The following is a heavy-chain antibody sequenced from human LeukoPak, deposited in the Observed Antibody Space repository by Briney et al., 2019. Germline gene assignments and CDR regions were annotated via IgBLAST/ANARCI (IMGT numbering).Heavy chain of an antibody. CDR3: AGRIVVVVAATPRPENYFDY. Sequence: GGSLRLSCAASGFTFSNAWMSWVRQAPGKGLEWVGRIKSKTDGGTTDYAAPVKGRFTISRDGSKNTLYLQMNSLKTEDTAVYYCAGRIVVVVAATPRPENYFDYWGQGTLVTVSS. V-gene: IGHV3-15*01. J-gene: IGHJ4*02. CDR2: IKSKTDGGTT. CDR1: GFTFSNAW. D-gene: IGHD2-15*01.